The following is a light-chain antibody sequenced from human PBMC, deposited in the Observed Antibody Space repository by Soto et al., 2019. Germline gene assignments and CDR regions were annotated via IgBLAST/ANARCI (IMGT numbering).Light chain of an antibody. CDR2: DVY. CDR3: SSYTTSSTVV. CDR1: SSDVGGYNY. V-gene: IGLV2-14*01. J-gene: IGLJ2*01. Sequence: QSALTHPASVSGSPGQSITISCTGTSSDVGGYNYVSWFQQHPGKAPNLMIYDVYRRPSGVSYRFSGSKSGNTASLTISGLQAEDEADYYCSSYTTSSTVVFGGGTKLTVL.